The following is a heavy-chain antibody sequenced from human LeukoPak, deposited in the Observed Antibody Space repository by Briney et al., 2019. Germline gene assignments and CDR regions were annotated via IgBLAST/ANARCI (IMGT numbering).Heavy chain of an antibody. D-gene: IGHD6-13*01. CDR1: GYTFTSYA. Sequence: ASVKVSCKASGYTFTSYAMHWVRQAPGQRLEWIGWIVVGSGNTNYAQKFQERVTITRDMSTSTAYMELSSLRSEDTAVYYCAAVAAAGHRLDYWGQGTLVTVSS. CDR3: AAVAAAGHRLDY. CDR2: IVVGSGNT. J-gene: IGHJ4*02. V-gene: IGHV1-58*02.